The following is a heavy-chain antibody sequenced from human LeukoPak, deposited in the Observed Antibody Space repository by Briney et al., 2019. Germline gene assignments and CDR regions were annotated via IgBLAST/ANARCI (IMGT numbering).Heavy chain of an antibody. CDR3: ARDPPRYQLLSSPLPFDY. Sequence: GASVKVSCKASGYTLTGYYMHWVRQAPRQGLEWMGWINPNSGGTNYAQKFQGRVTMTRDTSISTAYMELSRLRSDDTAVYYCARDPPRYQLLSSPLPFDYWGQGTLVTVSS. J-gene: IGHJ4*02. CDR1: GYTLTGYY. V-gene: IGHV1-2*02. D-gene: IGHD2-2*01. CDR2: INPNSGGT.